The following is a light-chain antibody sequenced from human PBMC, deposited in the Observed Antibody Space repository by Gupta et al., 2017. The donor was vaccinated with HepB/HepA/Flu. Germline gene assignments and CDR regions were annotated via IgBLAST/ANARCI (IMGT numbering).Light chain of an antibody. Sequence: EIVLTQSPATLSLSPGERATLSCRASQSVSSYLAWNQHRPGQAPRLLIYDSSNRATDVPARFSGSGSGTDFTLTISSLEPEDFAVYYCQQRGNWPKTFGQGTRLEIK. CDR2: DSS. V-gene: IGKV3-11*01. CDR3: QQRGNWPKT. J-gene: IGKJ5*01. CDR1: QSVSSY.